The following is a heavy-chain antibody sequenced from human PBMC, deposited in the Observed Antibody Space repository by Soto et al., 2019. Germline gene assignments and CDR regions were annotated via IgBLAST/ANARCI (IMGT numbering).Heavy chain of an antibody. Sequence: QLQLQESGPGLVKPSETLSLTCTVSGGSISISGYYWVLIRQPPGKGLEWIASIYYSGSTYYNPSLKSRVTIHGDTSKNQFSLKLSSVTAADTAVYYCARELGYCSGGNCYSLNAFDIWGQGTMVTVSS. CDR3: ARELGYCSGGNCYSLNAFDI. CDR1: GGSISISGYY. D-gene: IGHD2-15*01. V-gene: IGHV4-39*01. CDR2: IYYSGST. J-gene: IGHJ3*02.